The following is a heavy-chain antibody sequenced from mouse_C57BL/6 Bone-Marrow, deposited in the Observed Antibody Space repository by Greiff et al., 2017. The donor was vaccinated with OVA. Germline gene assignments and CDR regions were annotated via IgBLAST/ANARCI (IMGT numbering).Heavy chain of an antibody. D-gene: IGHD2-1*01. J-gene: IGHJ3*01. CDR3: ARDGNYVFAY. V-gene: IGHV3-1*01. Sequence: ESGPGMVKPSQSLSLTCTVTGYSITSGYDWHWIRHFPGNKLEWMGYISYSGSTNYNPSLKSRISITHDTSKNHFFLKLNSVTTEDTATYYCARDGNYVFAYWGQGTLVTVSA. CDR2: ISYSGST. CDR1: GYSITSGYD.